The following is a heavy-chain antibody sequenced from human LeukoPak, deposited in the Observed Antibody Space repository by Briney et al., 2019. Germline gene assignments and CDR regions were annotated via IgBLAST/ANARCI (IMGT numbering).Heavy chain of an antibody. CDR1: GFTFSSYA. J-gene: IGHJ4*02. CDR3: AKDPRVGATSTDVGRLDY. D-gene: IGHD1-26*01. CDR2: ISGSGGST. V-gene: IGHV3-23*01. Sequence: PGGSLRLSCAASGFTFSSYAMSWVRQAPGKGLEWVSAISGSGGSTYYADSVKGRFTISRDNSKNTLHLQMNSLRAEDTAVYYCAKDPRVGATSTDVGRLDYWGQGTLVTVSS.